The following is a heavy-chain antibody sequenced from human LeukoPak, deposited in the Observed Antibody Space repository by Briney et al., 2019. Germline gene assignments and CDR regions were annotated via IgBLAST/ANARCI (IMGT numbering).Heavy chain of an antibody. J-gene: IGHJ4*02. D-gene: IGHD3-10*01. CDR1: GFTFSSYA. Sequence: GGSLRLSCAASGFTFSSYAMHWVRQAPGKGLEWVAVISYNGSNKYYADSVKGRFTISRDNSKNTLYLQMNSLRAEDTAVYYCARDQLLWFGEFTKFDYWGQGTLVTVSS. CDR3: ARDQLLWFGEFTKFDY. V-gene: IGHV3-30-3*01. CDR2: ISYNGSNK.